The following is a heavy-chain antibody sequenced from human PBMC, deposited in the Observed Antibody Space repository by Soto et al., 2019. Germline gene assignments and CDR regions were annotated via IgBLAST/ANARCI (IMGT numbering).Heavy chain of an antibody. CDR2: ISWNSGSI. V-gene: IGHV3-9*01. CDR1: GFTFDDYA. D-gene: IGHD2-2*01. CDR3: AKDVYHMYYYGMDV. J-gene: IGHJ6*02. Sequence: DVQLVESGGGLVQPGRSLRLSCAASGFTFDDYAMHWVRQAPGKGLEWVSGISWNSGSIGYADSVKGRFTISRDNAKNSLYLQMNSLRAEDTALYYCAKDVYHMYYYGMDVWGQGTTVTVSS.